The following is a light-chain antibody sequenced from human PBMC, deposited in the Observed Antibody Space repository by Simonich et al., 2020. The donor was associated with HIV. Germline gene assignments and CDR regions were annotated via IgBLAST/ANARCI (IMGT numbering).Light chain of an antibody. V-gene: IGKV3-11*01. CDR3: QHREA. CDR2: DAS. Sequence: EIVLTQSPATLSLSPGERATLSCRASQSVSIYLTWYQQKPGQAPRLLIYDASNRATGLPARFSGSGSGTDFTLTISSLEPEDFAVYYCQHREAFGPGTKVDIK. J-gene: IGKJ3*01. CDR1: QSVSIY.